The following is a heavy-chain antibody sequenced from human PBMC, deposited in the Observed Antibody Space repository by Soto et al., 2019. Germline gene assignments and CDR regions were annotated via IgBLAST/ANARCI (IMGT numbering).Heavy chain of an antibody. J-gene: IGHJ3*02. Sequence: GGSLRLSCAASGFTFSSYAMHWVRQAPGKGLEYVSAISSNGGSTYYANSVKGRFTISRDNSKNTLYLQMGSLRAEDMAVYYCARGGIAVAGTEAFDIWGQGTMVTVSS. CDR2: ISSNGGST. CDR1: GFTFSSYA. CDR3: ARGGIAVAGTEAFDI. V-gene: IGHV3-64*01. D-gene: IGHD6-19*01.